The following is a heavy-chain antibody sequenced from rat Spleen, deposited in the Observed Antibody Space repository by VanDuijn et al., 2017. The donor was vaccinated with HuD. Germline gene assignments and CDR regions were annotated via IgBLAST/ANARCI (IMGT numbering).Heavy chain of an antibody. CDR3: TRGYVMDA. CDR2: IIYDGSRT. V-gene: IGHV5-7*01. Sequence: EVQLVESGGGLVQPGRSLKLSCAASGFTFSDYNMAWVRQAPKKGLEWVATIIYDGSRTYFRDSVKGRFTLSRDNAKNTQSLQMDSLRSEDTAIYYCTRGYVMDAWGQGASVTVSS. CDR1: GFTFSDYN. J-gene: IGHJ4*01.